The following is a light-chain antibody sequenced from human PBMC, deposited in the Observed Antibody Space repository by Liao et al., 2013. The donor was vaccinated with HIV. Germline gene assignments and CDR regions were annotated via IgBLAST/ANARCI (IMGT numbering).Light chain of an antibody. CDR2: HDS. Sequence: SYVLTQPPSVSVAPGKTAKITCGGNNVGSKSVHWYQQKPGQAPVLAIYHDSDRPSGIPERFSGSNSGNTATLTISRVEAGDEADYYCQVWDSSSDHHVVFGGGTKLTVL. CDR3: QVWDSSSDHHVV. J-gene: IGLJ2*01. CDR1: NVGSKS. V-gene: IGLV3-21*01.